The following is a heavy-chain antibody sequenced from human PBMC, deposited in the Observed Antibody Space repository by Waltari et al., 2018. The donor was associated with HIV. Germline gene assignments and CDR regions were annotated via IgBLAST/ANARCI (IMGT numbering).Heavy chain of an antibody. CDR1: GYTFTGYY. CDR2: TNPNSGGT. V-gene: IGHV1-2*02. CDR3: ARGTTWLEHRDYYYYYGMDV. D-gene: IGHD6-19*01. J-gene: IGHJ6*02. Sequence: QVQLVQSGAEVKKPGASVTVSCKASGYTFTGYYMHWVRQAPGQGLEWMGWTNPNSGGTNYAQKFQGRVTMTRDTSISTAYMERSRLRSDDTAVYYCARGTTWLEHRDYYYYYGMDVWGQGTTVTVSS.